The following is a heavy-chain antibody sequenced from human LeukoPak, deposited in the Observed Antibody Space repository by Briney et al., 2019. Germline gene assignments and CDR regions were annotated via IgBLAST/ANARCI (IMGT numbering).Heavy chain of an antibody. Sequence: PSETLSLTCTVSGGSISTYYWSWIRQPPGKGLEWIGYIYNSGSTNYNPSLKSRVTISVDTSKNQFSLKLSSVTAADTAVYYCARENSNSWYLDYWGQGTLVTLST. CDR1: GGSISTYY. J-gene: IGHJ4*02. V-gene: IGHV4-59*01. D-gene: IGHD6-13*01. CDR3: ARENSNSWYLDY. CDR2: IYNSGST.